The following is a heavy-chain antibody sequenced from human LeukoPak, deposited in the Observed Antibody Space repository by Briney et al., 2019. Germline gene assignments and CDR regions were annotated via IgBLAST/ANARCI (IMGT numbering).Heavy chain of an antibody. D-gene: IGHD5-18*01. CDR1: GGSISTYY. Sequence: PSETLSLTCTVSGGSISTYYWSWIRQPAGKGLEWIGRIYASGSTNYNPSLKSRVTMSVDTSNNQFSLKLSSVTAADTAVYYCARDLASQLWGDYWGQGTLVTVSS. CDR3: ARDLASQLWGDY. J-gene: IGHJ4*02. CDR2: IYASGST. V-gene: IGHV4-4*07.